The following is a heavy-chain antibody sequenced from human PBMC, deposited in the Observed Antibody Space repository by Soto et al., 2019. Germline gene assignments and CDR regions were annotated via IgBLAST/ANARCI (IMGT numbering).Heavy chain of an antibody. Sequence: QVQLVQSGAEVKKPGSSVKVSCKASGGTFSSYAISWVRQAPGQGLEWMGGIIPICGTANYAQKFQGRVTITADESTGTAHMALSRLRDEDTAVYYCANPSEKGYCSGGSCDDYWGQGTLVTVSS. CDR1: GGTFSSYA. J-gene: IGHJ4*02. V-gene: IGHV1-69*12. D-gene: IGHD2-15*01. CDR2: IIPICGTA. CDR3: ANPSEKGYCSGGSCDDY.